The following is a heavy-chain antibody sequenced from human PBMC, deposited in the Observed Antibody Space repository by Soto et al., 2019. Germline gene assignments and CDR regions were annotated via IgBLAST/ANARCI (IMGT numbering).Heavy chain of an antibody. V-gene: IGHV3-33*03. Sequence: GGSLRLSCAASGFSFGSHGMHWVRQAPGKGLEWVAIIWYDGSHQYYADSVKGRFTISRDNSKNMVYLEMNSLKTEDTAIYYCTTDSYMTNIIVRFDYWGHGTLVTVSS. J-gene: IGHJ4*01. CDR2: IWYDGSHQ. D-gene: IGHD4-17*01. CDR1: GFSFGSHG. CDR3: TTDSYMTNIIVRFDY.